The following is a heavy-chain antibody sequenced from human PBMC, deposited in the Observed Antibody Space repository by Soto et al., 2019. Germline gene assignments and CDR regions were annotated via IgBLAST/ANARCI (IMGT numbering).Heavy chain of an antibody. J-gene: IGHJ4*02. V-gene: IGHV3-15*01. CDR2: IKSKTDGGTT. Sequence: EVQLVESGGGLVKPGGSLRLSCAASGFTFSNAWMSWVRQAPGKGLEWVGRIKSKTDGGTTDYAAPVKGRFTISRDDSKNTLYLQMNSLKTEDTAVYYCTTDPSHVSRLPDDYWGQGTLVTVSS. CDR3: TTDPSHVSRLPDDY. CDR1: GFTFSNAW.